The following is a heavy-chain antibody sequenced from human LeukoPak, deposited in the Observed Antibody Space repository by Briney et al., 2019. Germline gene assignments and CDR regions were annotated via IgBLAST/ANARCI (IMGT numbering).Heavy chain of an antibody. D-gene: IGHD3-22*01. V-gene: IGHV4-59*01. Sequence: SETLSLTCTVSGGSISSYYWSWIRQPPGKGLEWIGYIYYSGSTNYNPSLKSRVTISVDTSKNQFSLKLSSVTAADTAVYYCARARVYDSSGYCFDYWGRGTLVTVSS. CDR2: IYYSGST. CDR1: GGSISSYY. J-gene: IGHJ4*02. CDR3: ARARVYDSSGYCFDY.